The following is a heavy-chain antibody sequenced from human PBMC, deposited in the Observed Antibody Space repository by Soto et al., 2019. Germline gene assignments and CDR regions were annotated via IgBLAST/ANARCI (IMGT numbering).Heavy chain of an antibody. Sequence: GGSLRLSCAASGFTFGSYWMTWVRQAPGKGLDWVANIKQDVSEKYYVDSVMGRFTISRDNAKNSLYLQMNSLRAEDTAVYYCARSGPIDYWGQGTLVTVSS. V-gene: IGHV3-7*02. CDR2: IKQDVSEK. D-gene: IGHD6-19*01. CDR3: ARSGPIDY. J-gene: IGHJ4*02. CDR1: GFTFGSYW.